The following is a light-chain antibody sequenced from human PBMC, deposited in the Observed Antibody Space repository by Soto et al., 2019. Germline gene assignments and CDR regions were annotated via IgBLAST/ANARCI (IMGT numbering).Light chain of an antibody. CDR3: SSYRSTYTRV. CDR2: DVT. CDR1: SSDVGGYNF. Sequence: QSVLTQPASVSGSPGQSITISCTGSSSDVGGYNFVSWYQQHPGKAPKAIIYDVTNRPSGVSHRFSGSKSGNTASLTIAGLHAEDEGDYYCSSYRSTYTRVFGGGTKLTVL. J-gene: IGLJ2*01. V-gene: IGLV2-14*03.